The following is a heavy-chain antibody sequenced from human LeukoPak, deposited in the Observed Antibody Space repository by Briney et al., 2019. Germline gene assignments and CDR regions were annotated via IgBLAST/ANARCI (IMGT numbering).Heavy chain of an antibody. CDR3: ARGGGYFSYFDY. D-gene: IGHD2-15*01. CDR2: IYHSGST. Sequence: SQTLSLTCAASGGSISSGGYSWSWVRQPPGKGLEWIGYIYHSGSTYYNPSLKSRVTISVDGSQNQFSLQLTSVTAADTAVYYCARGGGYFSYFDYWGQGTLVTVSS. CDR1: GGSISSGGYS. V-gene: IGHV4-30-2*01. J-gene: IGHJ4*02.